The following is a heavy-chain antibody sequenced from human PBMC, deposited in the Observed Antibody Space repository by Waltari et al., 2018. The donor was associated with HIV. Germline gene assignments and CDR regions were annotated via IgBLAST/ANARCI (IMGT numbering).Heavy chain of an antibody. CDR1: GYPFSSYG. V-gene: IGHV1-18*01. CDR2: ISGHNGDT. D-gene: IGHD5-18*01. CDR3: ARGGGGIQVWLTTPWFDP. J-gene: IGHJ5*02. Sequence: QIQLVQSGAEVKKPGASVKISCKSSGYPFSSYGISWVRQAPGQGLEWMGWISGHNGDTKYVQKFQGRVAMTTDTSTSTAYMELRSLRSDDTGVYYCARGGGGIQVWLTTPWFDPWGQGTPVTVSS.